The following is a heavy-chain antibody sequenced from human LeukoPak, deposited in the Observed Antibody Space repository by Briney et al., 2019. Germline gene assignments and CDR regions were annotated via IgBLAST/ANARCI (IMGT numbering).Heavy chain of an antibody. V-gene: IGHV3-48*03. D-gene: IGHD5-24*01. CDR3: AAMAAGLYHYGLDV. Sequence: PGGSLRLSCTASGFTFSSYEMNLVRQAPGKGLEWVSQISSSSSTIYYADSVKGRFTISRDNAKNSLYLQMNSLRVDDTAVYYCAAMAAGLYHYGLDVWGQGTTVTVSS. J-gene: IGHJ6*02. CDR2: ISSSSSTI. CDR1: GFTFSSYE.